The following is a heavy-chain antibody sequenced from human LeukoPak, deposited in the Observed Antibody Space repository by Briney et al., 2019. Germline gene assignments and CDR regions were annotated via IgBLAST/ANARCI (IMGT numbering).Heavy chain of an antibody. Sequence: ASVKVSCKASGYTFTSYHMHWVRQAPGQGLEWMGIINPSGGSTSYAQKFQGRVTMTRDTSTSTVYMELSSLRSEDTAVYYCARDWSYWTYYYYGMDVWGQGTTVTVSS. CDR2: INPSGGST. J-gene: IGHJ6*02. CDR1: GYTFTSYH. CDR3: ARDWSYWTYYYYGMDV. V-gene: IGHV1-46*01. D-gene: IGHD1-26*01.